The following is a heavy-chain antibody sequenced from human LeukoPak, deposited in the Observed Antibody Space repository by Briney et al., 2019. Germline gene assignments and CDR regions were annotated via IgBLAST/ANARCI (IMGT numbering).Heavy chain of an antibody. CDR3: ARDQDYYYYYYMDV. J-gene: IGHJ6*03. CDR2: TYSGGTT. V-gene: IGHV3-66*02. CDR1: GFTVSRNY. Sequence: SGGSLRLSCAASGFTVSRNYMSWVRQASGKGLEWVSVTYSGGTTYYADSVKGRFTISRDNSKNTLYLQMNSLRSEDTAVYYCARDQDYYYYYYMDVWGKGTTVTVSS.